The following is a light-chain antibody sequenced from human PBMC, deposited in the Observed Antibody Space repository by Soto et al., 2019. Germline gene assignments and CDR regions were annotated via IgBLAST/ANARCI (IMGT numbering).Light chain of an antibody. CDR2: DAS. V-gene: IGKV3-11*01. Sequence: EIVLTQSPATLSLSPGERATLSCRASESVGRYLAWYQQKPGQAPRLLVYDASNRATDIPPRFSGSGSGTDFTLTISSLEPEDFAVYYCQHRSNWLYTFGQGTKLEIK. CDR3: QHRSNWLYT. J-gene: IGKJ2*01. CDR1: ESVGRY.